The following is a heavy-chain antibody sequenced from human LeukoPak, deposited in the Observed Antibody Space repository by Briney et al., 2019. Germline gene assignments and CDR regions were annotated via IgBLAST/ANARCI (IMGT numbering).Heavy chain of an antibody. Sequence: GSLRLSCTASGFTFSNYGMHWVRQAPGKGLVWVSRIHTDGISTTYADSVKGRFTISRDNAKNTLYLQMNSLRAEDTAVYYCVSGEVDSLYYFDYWGQGTLVTVSS. D-gene: IGHD3-16*01. CDR3: VSGEVDSLYYFDY. CDR2: IHTDGIST. CDR1: GFTFSNYG. V-gene: IGHV3-74*01. J-gene: IGHJ4*02.